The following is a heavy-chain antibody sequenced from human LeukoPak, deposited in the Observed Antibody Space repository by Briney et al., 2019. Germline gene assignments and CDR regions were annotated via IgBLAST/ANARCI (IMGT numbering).Heavy chain of an antibody. CDR1: GFNFSAFS. J-gene: IGHJ4*02. V-gene: IGHV3-21*01. D-gene: IGHD2-2*01. Sequence: GGSLRLSCGASGFNFSAFSMSWVRQAPGKGLEWFASISLSGRFIYYADSLKGRFTISRDNAKHSVHLQVNSLRGEDTAVYYCAREMLVLPAAVDYWGQGTLVTVSS. CDR2: ISLSGRFI. CDR3: AREMLVLPAAVDY.